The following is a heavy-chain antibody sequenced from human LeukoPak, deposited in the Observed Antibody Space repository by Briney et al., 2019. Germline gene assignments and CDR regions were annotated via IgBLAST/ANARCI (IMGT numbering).Heavy chain of an antibody. CDR3: ARPEGGKYYFDY. D-gene: IGHD2-15*01. CDR2: INPDSGGT. J-gene: IGHJ4*02. Sequence: ASVKVSCKASGYTFTGYYMHWVRQALGQGLEWMGWINPDSGGTNYAQKFQGRVTMTRDTSISTAYMELSRLRSDDTAVYYCARPEGGKYYFDYWGQGTLVTVSS. CDR1: GYTFTGYY. V-gene: IGHV1-2*02.